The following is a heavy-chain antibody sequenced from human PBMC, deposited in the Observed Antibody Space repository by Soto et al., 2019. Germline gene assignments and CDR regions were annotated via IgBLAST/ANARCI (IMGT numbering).Heavy chain of an antibody. D-gene: IGHD6-19*01. V-gene: IGHV1-69*13. CDR1: GGTFSSYA. Sequence: SVKVSCKASGGTFSSYAISWVRQAPGQGLEWMGGIIPIFGTANYAQKFQGRATITADESTSTAYMELSSLRSEDTAVYYCARGRPLIAVAGTRFDYWGQGTLVTVSS. J-gene: IGHJ4*02. CDR2: IIPIFGTA. CDR3: ARGRPLIAVAGTRFDY.